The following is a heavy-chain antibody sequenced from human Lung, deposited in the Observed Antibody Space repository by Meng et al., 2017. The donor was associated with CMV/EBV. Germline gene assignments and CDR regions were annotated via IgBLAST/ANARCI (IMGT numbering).Heavy chain of an antibody. CDR3: AQGAYNSGWPPLKH. V-gene: IGHV3-30*03. CDR1: GFTFSSFG. J-gene: IGHJ4*02. D-gene: IGHD6-19*01. Sequence: QVHLVESGGGVVQPGRSRRLSCEVSGFTFSSFGMQWVRQAPGKGLDWVAVISSGGLTKNYEDSVRGRFAISRDNSKNILYLEMNSLRPEDTAVYYCAQGAYNSGWPPLKHWGRGTLVTVSS. CDR2: ISSGGLTK.